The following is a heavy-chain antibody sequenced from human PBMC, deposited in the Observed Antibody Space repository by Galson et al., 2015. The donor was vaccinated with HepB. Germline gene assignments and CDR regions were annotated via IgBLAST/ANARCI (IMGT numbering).Heavy chain of an antibody. CDR3: ASGIVVVPAYYYYGMDV. J-gene: IGHJ6*02. CDR1: GGTFSSYA. V-gene: IGHV1-69*06. CDR2: IIPIFGTA. D-gene: IGHD2-2*01. Sequence: SVKVSCKASGGTFSSYAISWVRQAPGQGLEWMGGIIPIFGTANYAQKFQGRVTITADKSTGTAYMELSSLRSEDTAVYYCASGIVVVPAYYYYGMDVWGQGTTVTVSS.